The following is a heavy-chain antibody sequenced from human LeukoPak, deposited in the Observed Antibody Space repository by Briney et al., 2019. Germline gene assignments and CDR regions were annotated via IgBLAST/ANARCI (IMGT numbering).Heavy chain of an antibody. Sequence: ASVKVSCKVSGYTLTELSMHWVRQAPAKGLEWMGGFDPEDGETIYAQKFQGRVTMTEDTSTDTAYMELSSLRSEDTAVYYCATDWISGYYVFDYWGQGTLVTVSS. CDR3: ATDWISGYYVFDY. CDR2: FDPEDGET. D-gene: IGHD3-22*01. J-gene: IGHJ4*02. V-gene: IGHV1-24*01. CDR1: GYTLTELS.